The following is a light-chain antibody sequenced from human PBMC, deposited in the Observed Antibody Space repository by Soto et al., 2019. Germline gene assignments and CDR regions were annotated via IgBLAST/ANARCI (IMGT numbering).Light chain of an antibody. CDR3: QQSYNSPPT. J-gene: IGKJ1*01. CDR2: TSS. CDR1: QNISRY. V-gene: IGKV1-39*01. Sequence: DIQMTQSPSSLSASVGDRVTLTCRASQNISRYLNWYQHKPGKAPNLLIYTSSSLQSGVPSRFSGSGSGTDFTLTIDSLQPEDFATYYCQQSYNSPPTFGQGTKVEIK.